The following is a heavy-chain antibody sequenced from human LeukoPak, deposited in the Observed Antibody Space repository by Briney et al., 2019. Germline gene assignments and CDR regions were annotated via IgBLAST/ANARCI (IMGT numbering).Heavy chain of an antibody. D-gene: IGHD1-1*01. CDR2: IYYSGST. J-gene: IGHJ4*02. Sequence: SETLSLTCTVSGGSISSHYWSWIRQPPGKGLEWIGYIYYSGSTNYNPSLKSRATISVDTSKNHFSLRLSSMSAADTALYYCARAGGTTTRYFDYWGQGTLVTVSS. CDR3: ARAGGTTTRYFDY. V-gene: IGHV4-59*11. CDR1: GGSISSHY.